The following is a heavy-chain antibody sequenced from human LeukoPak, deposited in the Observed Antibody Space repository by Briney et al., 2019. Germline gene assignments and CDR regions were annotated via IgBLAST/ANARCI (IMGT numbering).Heavy chain of an antibody. J-gene: IGHJ3*02. CDR3: ARAHERTYVGFDI. Sequence: SETLSLTCTVSGGSISSYYWSWIRQPPGKGLEWIGYIYTSGSTNYNPSLKSRVTISVDTSKNQFSLKLSSLTAADTAVYYCARAHERTYVGFDIWGQGTMVAVSS. V-gene: IGHV4-4*09. CDR1: GGSISSYY. D-gene: IGHD2-8*01. CDR2: IYTSGST.